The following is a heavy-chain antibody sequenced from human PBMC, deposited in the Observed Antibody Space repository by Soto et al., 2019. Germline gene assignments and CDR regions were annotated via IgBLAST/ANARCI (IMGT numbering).Heavy chain of an antibody. CDR1: GFTFSSYG. V-gene: IGHV3-30*18. Sequence: GGSLRLSCAASGFTFSSYGMHWVRQAPGKGLEWVAVISYDGSNKYYADSVKGRFTISRDNSKNTLYLQMNSLRAEDTAVYYCEKDAHYYGMDVWGQGTTVTVSS. CDR2: ISYDGSNK. CDR3: EKDAHYYGMDV. J-gene: IGHJ6*02.